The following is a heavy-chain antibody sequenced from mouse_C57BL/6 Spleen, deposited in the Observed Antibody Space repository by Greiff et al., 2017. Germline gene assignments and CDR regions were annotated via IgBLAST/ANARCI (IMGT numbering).Heavy chain of an antibody. CDR3: ASPSQLGRDAMDY. D-gene: IGHD4-1*02. Sequence: VQLQQPGAELVKPGASVKLSCKASGYTFTSYWLHWVKQRPGRGLEWIGRIDPNSGGTKYNEKFKSKATLTVDKPSSTAYMQLSSLTSEDSAVYYCASPSQLGRDAMDYWGQGTSVTVSS. CDR2: IDPNSGGT. CDR1: GYTFTSYW. V-gene: IGHV1-72*01. J-gene: IGHJ4*01.